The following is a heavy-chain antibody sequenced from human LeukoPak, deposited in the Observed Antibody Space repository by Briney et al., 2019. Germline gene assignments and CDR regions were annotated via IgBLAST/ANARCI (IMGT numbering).Heavy chain of an antibody. CDR1: GFTFSNYG. V-gene: IGHV3-30*18. J-gene: IGHJ4*02. D-gene: IGHD3-10*01. CDR2: IPYDGTNK. Sequence: PGGSLRLSCAASGFTFSNYGMHWFRQAPGKGLEWVAVIPYDGTNKYYADSVKGRFTISRDNSKYTLYLQMNSLTAEDTAVYYCAKNARSYGKRDYFDYWGQGTLVTVSS. CDR3: AKNARSYGKRDYFDY.